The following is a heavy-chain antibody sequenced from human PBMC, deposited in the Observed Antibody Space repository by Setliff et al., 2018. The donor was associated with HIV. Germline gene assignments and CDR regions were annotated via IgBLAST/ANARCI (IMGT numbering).Heavy chain of an antibody. V-gene: IGHV4-30-2*01. CDR2: IYHSGST. CDR3: VRGPYDYVWGSYRPNYFDY. CDR1: GGSFSSGSYS. Sequence: SETLSLTCAVSGGSFSSGSYSWSWIRQPPGKGLEWIGYIYHSGSTYSNPSLKSRVTISVDESKNQFSLKLSSVTAAGTAVYYCVRGPYDYVWGSYRPNYFDYWGQGTLVTVSS. D-gene: IGHD3-16*02. J-gene: IGHJ4*02.